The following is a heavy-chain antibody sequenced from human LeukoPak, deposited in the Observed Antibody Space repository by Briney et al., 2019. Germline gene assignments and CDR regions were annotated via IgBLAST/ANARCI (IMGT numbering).Heavy chain of an antibody. J-gene: IGHJ4*02. CDR1: GGSFSGYY. V-gene: IGHV4-34*01. Sequence: PSETLSLTCAVYGGSFSGYYWNWIRQPPGKGLEWIGQIDHSGSTNYNPSLESRVTVSIDTPKNQLSLKLRSVTAADTAVYYCARGGIAAAALVHLDYWGQGTLVTVSS. CDR3: ARGGIAAAALVHLDY. D-gene: IGHD6-13*01. CDR2: IDHSGST.